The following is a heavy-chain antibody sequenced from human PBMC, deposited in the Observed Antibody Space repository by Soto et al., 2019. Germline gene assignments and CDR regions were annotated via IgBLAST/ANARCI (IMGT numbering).Heavy chain of an antibody. CDR2: IVVGSGNT. D-gene: IGHD2-15*01. V-gene: IGHV1-58*01. Sequence: SVKVSCKASGFTFTSSAVQWVRQARGQRLEWIGWIVVGSGNTNYAQKFQERVTITRDMSTSTAYMELSSLRSEDTAVYYCAAEEYCSGGSCGSYWGQGTLVTVSA. CDR3: AAEEYCSGGSCGSY. CDR1: GFTFTSSA. J-gene: IGHJ4*02.